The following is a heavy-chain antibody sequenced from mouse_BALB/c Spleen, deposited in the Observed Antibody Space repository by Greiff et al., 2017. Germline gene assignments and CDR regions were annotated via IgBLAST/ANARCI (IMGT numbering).Heavy chain of an antibody. Sequence: VQLQQSGAELVRPGTSVKVSCKASGYAFTNYLIEWVKQRPGQGLEWIGVINPGSGGTNYNEKFKGKATLTADKSSSTAYMQLSSLTSDDSAVYFCARSTMVINFDYWGQGTTLTVSS. CDR1: GYAFTNYL. V-gene: IGHV1-54*01. CDR3: ARSTMVINFDY. CDR2: INPGSGGT. D-gene: IGHD2-2*01. J-gene: IGHJ2*01.